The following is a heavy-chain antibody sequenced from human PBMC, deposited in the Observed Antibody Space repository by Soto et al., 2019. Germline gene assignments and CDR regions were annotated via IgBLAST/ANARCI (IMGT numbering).Heavy chain of an antibody. CDR1: GGTYSSYP. J-gene: IGHJ2*01. CDR3: AGEGGDGYGGEGYWFLDL. D-gene: IGHD4-17*01. V-gene: IGHV1-69*06. CDR2: FTPALGTA. Sequence: QAQLVQSGAEMKQPGSSVKVSCKASGGTYSSYPINWVRQAPGHGLEWLGSFTPALGTANYPKKFQDRLTITADTSASTTSVDLRSLRSEDTGLYYCAGEGGDGYGGEGYWFLDLWGRGTLVTVSS.